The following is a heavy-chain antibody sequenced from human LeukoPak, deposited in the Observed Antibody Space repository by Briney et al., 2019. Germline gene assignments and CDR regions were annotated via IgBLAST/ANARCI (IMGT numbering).Heavy chain of an antibody. Sequence: PGGSLRLSCAASGFTVSSNYLSWVRQAPGKGPEWVSVIYSGGSTYYADSVEGRFTISRDNSKNTLYLQMNSLRAEDTAVYYCAREGPPGQYGMDVWGQGTTVTVSS. CDR2: IYSGGST. CDR3: AREGPPGQYGMDV. V-gene: IGHV3-66*01. J-gene: IGHJ6*02. CDR1: GFTVSSNY.